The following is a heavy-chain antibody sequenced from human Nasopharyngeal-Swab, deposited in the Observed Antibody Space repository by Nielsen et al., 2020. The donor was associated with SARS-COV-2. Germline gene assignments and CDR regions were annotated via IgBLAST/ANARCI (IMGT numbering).Heavy chain of an antibody. Sequence: SQTLSLTCAISGDSVSNDRVAWNWIRQSPSRGLEWLGRTYYRSEWYNDYAVSVKSRINIKPDPSTNQFSLQLNSVTPEDTAVYYCAGDEGAHNSWGQGTLVTVSS. J-gene: IGHJ4*02. CDR2: TYYRSEWYN. D-gene: IGHD3-16*01. CDR1: GDSVSNDRVA. CDR3: AGDEGAHNS. V-gene: IGHV6-1*01.